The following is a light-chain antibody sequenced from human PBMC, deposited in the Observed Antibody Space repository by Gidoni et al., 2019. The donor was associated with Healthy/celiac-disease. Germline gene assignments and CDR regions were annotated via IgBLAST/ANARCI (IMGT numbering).Light chain of an antibody. CDR1: QDISNY. Sequence: DIQMTQSPSSLSASVGDRVTITCPASQDISNYLNWYQQKPGKAPKLLIYDASNLETGVPSRLSGSGSGTDFTFTISSLQPEDIATYYCQQYDNLPRTFGEGTKVEIK. V-gene: IGKV1-33*01. J-gene: IGKJ4*01. CDR2: DAS. CDR3: QQYDNLPRT.